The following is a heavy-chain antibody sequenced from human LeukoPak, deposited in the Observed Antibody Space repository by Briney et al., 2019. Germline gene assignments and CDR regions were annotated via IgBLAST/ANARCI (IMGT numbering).Heavy chain of an antibody. CDR1: GFTFSAYS. CDR2: ISSSSNYI. Sequence: GGSLRLSCAASGFTFSAYSMNWVRQAPGKGLEWVSCISSSSNYIYYADSVKGRFTISRDNAKNSLYLQMNSLRAEDTAVYYCARDEGVSFDYWGQGTLVTVSS. J-gene: IGHJ4*02. V-gene: IGHV3-21*01. CDR3: ARDEGVSFDY.